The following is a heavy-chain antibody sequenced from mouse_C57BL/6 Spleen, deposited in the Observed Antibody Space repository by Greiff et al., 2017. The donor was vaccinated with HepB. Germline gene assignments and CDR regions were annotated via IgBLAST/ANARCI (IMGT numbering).Heavy chain of an antibody. V-gene: IGHV3-6*01. Sequence: ESGPGLVKPSQSLSLTCSVTGYSITSGYYWNWIRQFPGNKLEWMGYISYDGSNNYNPSLKNRISITRDTSKNQFFLKLNSVTTEDTATYYCARTTVVGGYAMDYWGQVTSVTVSS. D-gene: IGHD1-1*01. CDR2: ISYDGSN. J-gene: IGHJ4*01. CDR1: GYSITSGYY. CDR3: ARTTVVGGYAMDY.